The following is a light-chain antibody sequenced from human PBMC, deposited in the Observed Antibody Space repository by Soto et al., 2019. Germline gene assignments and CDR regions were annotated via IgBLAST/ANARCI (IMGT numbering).Light chain of an antibody. J-gene: IGKJ2*02. Sequence: EIVMTQSPATLSVSPGERATLSCRASQSVSSNLAWYQQKPGQAPRLLIYGASTRATGIPARFSGSGSGTEFILTISSLQSEDFAVYYCQQYNNWPPWTFGQGTKLEIK. CDR3: QQYNNWPPWT. CDR1: QSVSSN. V-gene: IGKV3-15*01. CDR2: GAS.